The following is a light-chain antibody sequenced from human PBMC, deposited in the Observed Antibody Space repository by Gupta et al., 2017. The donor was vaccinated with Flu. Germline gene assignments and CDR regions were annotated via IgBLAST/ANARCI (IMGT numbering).Light chain of an antibody. J-gene: IGLJ2*01. Sequence: STYVGTYDLVSWFQQYSGKAPKLIIYGVDKRPSGISSRFSGSMSGNTASLTISGLQAEDEADYYCSSFGGSATLRIFGGGTRLTV. CDR1: STYVGTYDL. V-gene: IGLV2-23*01. CDR2: GVD. CDR3: SSFGGSATLRI.